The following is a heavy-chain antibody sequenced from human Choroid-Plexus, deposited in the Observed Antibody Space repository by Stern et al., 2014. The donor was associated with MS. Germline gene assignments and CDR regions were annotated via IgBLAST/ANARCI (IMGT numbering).Heavy chain of an antibody. D-gene: IGHD2-15*01. CDR3: AKDRQWSTYFFDY. CDR2: ISYDGSDK. Sequence: VHLVESGGGVAQPGRPLILSCAASGFTFSNFGMHWVRQAPGKGLEWVALISYDGSDKYYADSVKGRFTIFRDNSKNTLYMHMTSLGAEDTAVYYCAKDRQWSTYFFDYWGQGSLVTVSS. V-gene: IGHV3-30*18. CDR1: GFTFSNFG. J-gene: IGHJ4*02.